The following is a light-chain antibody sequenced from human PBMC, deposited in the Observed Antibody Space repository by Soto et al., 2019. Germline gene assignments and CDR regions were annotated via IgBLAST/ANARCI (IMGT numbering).Light chain of an antibody. CDR3: CSYAGSSTFYV. J-gene: IGLJ1*01. CDR1: SSDVGSYNL. Sequence: HSVLTKPASVSGFPGQSITISCTGTSSDVGSYNLVSWYQQHPGKAPKLMIYEGSKRPSGVSNRFFGSKSGNTASLTISGLQAEDEADYYCCSYAGSSTFYVFGTGTKVTVL. CDR2: EGS. V-gene: IGLV2-23*01.